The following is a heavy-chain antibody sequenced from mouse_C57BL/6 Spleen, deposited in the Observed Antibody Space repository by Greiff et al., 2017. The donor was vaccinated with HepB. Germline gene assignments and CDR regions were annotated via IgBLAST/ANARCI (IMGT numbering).Heavy chain of an antibody. CDR1: GYSITSGYY. CDR2: ISYDGSN. J-gene: IGHJ4*01. D-gene: IGHD2-4*01. CDR3: ARLDYDASMDY. Sequence: EVQLQQSGPGLVKPSQSLSLTCSVTGYSITSGYYWNWIRQFPGNKLEWMGYISYDGSNNYNPSLKNRISITRDTSKNQFFLKLNSVTTEDTATYYCARLDYDASMDYWGQGTSVTVSS. V-gene: IGHV3-6*01.